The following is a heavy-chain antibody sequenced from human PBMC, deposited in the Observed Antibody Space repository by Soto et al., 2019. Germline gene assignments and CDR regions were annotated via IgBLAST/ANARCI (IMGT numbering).Heavy chain of an antibody. Sequence: EVQLLESGGGLVQPGGSLRLSCAASGFTFSSFAMSWVRQAPGKGLQWVSVVSGSGGSTYYADSVKGRFTISRDNSKNTLYLQMNSLRAEDTAVYYCATSTVTPLLVDYWGQGTLVTVSS. J-gene: IGHJ4*02. V-gene: IGHV3-23*01. CDR3: ATSTVTPLLVDY. D-gene: IGHD4-17*01. CDR1: GFTFSSFA. CDR2: VSGSGGST.